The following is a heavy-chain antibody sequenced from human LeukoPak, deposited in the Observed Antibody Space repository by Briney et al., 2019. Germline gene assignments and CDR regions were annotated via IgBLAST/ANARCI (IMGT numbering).Heavy chain of an antibody. CDR2: IRYDGSNK. J-gene: IGHJ4*02. CDR3: AKDLEGDYYDSSSPLFTLDY. V-gene: IGHV3-30*02. CDR1: GFTFSSYG. D-gene: IGHD3-22*01. Sequence: GGSLRLSCAASGFTFSSYGMHWVRQAPGKGLEWVAFIRYDGSNKYYADSVKGRFTISRDNSKNTLYLQMNSLRAEDTVVYYCAKDLEGDYYDSSSPLFTLDYWGQGTLVTVSS.